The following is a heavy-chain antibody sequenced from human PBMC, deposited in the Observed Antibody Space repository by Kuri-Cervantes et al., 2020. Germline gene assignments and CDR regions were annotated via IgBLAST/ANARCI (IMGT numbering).Heavy chain of an antibody. D-gene: IGHD2-2*01. V-gene: IGHV3-13*01. Sequence: GGSLRLSCAVSGFTFSSYDMHWVRQATGKGLEWVSVIGSAGDTYYPGSVKGRFTISRENAKNSLYLQMNSLRAGDTAVYYCARGIVVVPAAMDGFDPWGQGTLVTVSS. CDR1: GFTFSSYD. J-gene: IGHJ5*02. CDR2: IGSAGDT. CDR3: ARGIVVVPAAMDGFDP.